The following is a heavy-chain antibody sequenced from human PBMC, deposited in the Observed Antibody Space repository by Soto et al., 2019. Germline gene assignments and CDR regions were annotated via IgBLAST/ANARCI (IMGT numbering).Heavy chain of an antibody. V-gene: IGHV3-48*02. CDR3: ARLPKGRLVTA. J-gene: IGHJ4*02. Sequence: VESGGGLVYPGGSLRLSCVASGFRFSDHRMNWDRQAPGQGLQWISYISSNSDTTYYADSVKGRLTVCRDNAKNALFLQMNSLRDDGTATYYCARLPKGRLVTAWGQGARVTVSS. D-gene: IGHD2-21*02. CDR1: GFRFSDHR. CDR2: ISSNSDTT.